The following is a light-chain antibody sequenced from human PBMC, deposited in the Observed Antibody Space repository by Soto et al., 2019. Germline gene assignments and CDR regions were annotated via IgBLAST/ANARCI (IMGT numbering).Light chain of an antibody. CDR3: QQYRTWPLS. V-gene: IGKV3-15*01. J-gene: IGKJ4*01. CDR2: DAS. CDR1: ADLNDN. Sequence: DILMTQSLATVSVSPGDRVTFSCRPNADLNDNLAWYQQFPGQAPRLLIYDASTRANNIPARFRGSGSGTDFNLTITSLQCEDGAVYYCQQYRTWPLSFGGGTKVEIK.